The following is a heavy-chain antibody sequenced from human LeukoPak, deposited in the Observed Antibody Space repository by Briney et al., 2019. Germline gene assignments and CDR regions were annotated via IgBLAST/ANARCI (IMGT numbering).Heavy chain of an antibody. CDR3: ATNDIYGDYDFDY. Sequence: ASVKVSCKVSGYTLTELSMHWVRQAPGKGREWMGGFDPEDGETIYAQKFQGRVTMTEDTSTDTAYMELSSLRSEDTALYYCATNDIYGDYDFDYWGQGTLATVSS. J-gene: IGHJ4*02. D-gene: IGHD4-17*01. V-gene: IGHV1-24*01. CDR2: FDPEDGET. CDR1: GYTLTELS.